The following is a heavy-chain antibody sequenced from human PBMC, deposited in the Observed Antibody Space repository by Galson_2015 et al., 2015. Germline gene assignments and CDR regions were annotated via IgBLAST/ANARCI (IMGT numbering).Heavy chain of an antibody. CDR3: ARGRGYYAPLDY. J-gene: IGHJ4*02. Sequence: SLRHSCAASGFTFSSYDMHWVRQATGKGLEWVSAIGTAGDTYYPGSVKGRFTISRENAKNSLYLQMNSLRAGDTAVYYCARGRGYYAPLDYWGQGTLVTVSS. V-gene: IGHV3-13*01. CDR1: GFTFSSYD. CDR2: IGTAGDT. D-gene: IGHD3-10*01.